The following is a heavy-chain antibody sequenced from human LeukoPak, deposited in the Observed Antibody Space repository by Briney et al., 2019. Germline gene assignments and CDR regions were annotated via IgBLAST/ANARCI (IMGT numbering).Heavy chain of an antibody. CDR3: ARGSGSSYFDL. V-gene: IGHV4-59*01. CDR2: IYYTGST. J-gene: IGHJ4*02. D-gene: IGHD1-26*01. Sequence: SETLSLTCTVSGGSISNYYWSWIRQSPGRGPEWIGYIYYTGSTNYNPSLRSRLTISVDTSKNQFSLKLSSVTAADTAVYYCARGSGSSYFDLWGQGTLVTVSS. CDR1: GGSISNYY.